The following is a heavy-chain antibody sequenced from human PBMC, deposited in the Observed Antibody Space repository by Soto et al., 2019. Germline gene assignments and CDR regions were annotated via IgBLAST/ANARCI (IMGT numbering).Heavy chain of an antibody. CDR3: ARRNSDYSSVWSDAFDI. D-gene: IGHD6-19*01. CDR2: ISYDGSSK. V-gene: IGHV3-30-3*01. CDR1: GFTFSSYA. Sequence: QVQLEESGGGVVQPGRSLRLSCAASGFTFSSYAMHWVRQAPGKGPEWVAVISYDGSSKTYADSVKGQFTISRDNSKNSLFLQMNNLRPEDTTVYYCARRNSDYSSVWSDAFDIWGQGTMVTVSS. J-gene: IGHJ3*02.